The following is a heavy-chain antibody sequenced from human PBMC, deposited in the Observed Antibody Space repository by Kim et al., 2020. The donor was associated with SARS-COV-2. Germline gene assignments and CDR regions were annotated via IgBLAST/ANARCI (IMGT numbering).Heavy chain of an antibody. CDR2: ISGSGGST. Sequence: GGSLRLSCAASGFTFSSYAMSWVRQAPGKGLEWVSAISGSGGSTYYADSVKGRFTISRDNSKNTLYLQMNSLRAEDTAVYYCAKHGLIVVVGSDAFDIWGQGTMVTVSS. CDR1: GFTFSSYA. CDR3: AKHGLIVVVGSDAFDI. D-gene: IGHD3-22*01. J-gene: IGHJ3*02. V-gene: IGHV3-23*01.